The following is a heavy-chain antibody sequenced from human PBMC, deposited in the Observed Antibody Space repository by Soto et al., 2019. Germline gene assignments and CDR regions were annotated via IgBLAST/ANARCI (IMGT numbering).Heavy chain of an antibody. CDR1: GYTFARYG. D-gene: IGHD2-2*01. CDR2: TSADNGDT. Sequence: QVQLVQSGAEVKEPGASVKVSCKASGYTFARYGFSWVRQAPGQGLEWMAWTSADNGDTNYAQKFQGRGTLTTDTATGKGYIELRRLRSDDPAVYYCARDERGTCTSVSCYYFDYWGQGTLVTVSS. CDR3: ARDERGTCTSVSCYYFDY. V-gene: IGHV1-18*04. J-gene: IGHJ4*02.